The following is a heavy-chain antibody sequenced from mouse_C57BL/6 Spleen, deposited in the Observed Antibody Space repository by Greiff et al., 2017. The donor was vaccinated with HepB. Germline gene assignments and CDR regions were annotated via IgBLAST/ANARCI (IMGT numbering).Heavy chain of an antibody. Sequence: QVQLQQPGAELVMPGASVKLSCKASGYTFTSYWMHWVKQRPGQGLEWIGEIDPSDSYTNYNQKFKGKSTLTVDKSSSTAYMQLSSLTSEDSAVYCCARTARACSPGYVEYWGQGTTLTVSA. V-gene: IGHV1-69*01. CDR2: IDPSDSYT. CDR3: ARTARACSPGYVEY. D-gene: IGHD3-1*01. CDR1: GYTFTSYW. J-gene: IGHJ2*01.